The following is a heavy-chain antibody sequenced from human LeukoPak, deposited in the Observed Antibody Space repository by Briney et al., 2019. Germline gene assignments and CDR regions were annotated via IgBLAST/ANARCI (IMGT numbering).Heavy chain of an antibody. CDR3: AAGPRDAFDI. D-gene: IGHD6-13*01. V-gene: IGHV4-30-4*01. Sequence: SETLSLTCTVSGGSISSSDYYWSWIRQPPGKGLEWIGYIYYSGSTSYNPSLKSRVTISVDTSRNQFSLNLSSVTAADTAVYYCAAGPRDAFDIWGQGTMVTVSS. CDR2: IYYSGST. CDR1: GGSISSSDYY. J-gene: IGHJ3*02.